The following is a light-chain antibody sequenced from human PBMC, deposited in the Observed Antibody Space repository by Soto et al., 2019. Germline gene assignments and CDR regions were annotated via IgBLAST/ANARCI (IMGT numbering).Light chain of an antibody. Sequence: DIQMTQSPSSLSASVGERVTITCRASQGIRHYLAWYQQKPGKVPKLLIYEASNLQSGVPPRFRGGGSGKEFTLTISSLKSEEDATYYCQNLDSDPETFGQGTKVDIK. CDR2: EAS. CDR1: QGIRHY. V-gene: IGKV1-27*01. CDR3: QNLDSDPET. J-gene: IGKJ1*01.